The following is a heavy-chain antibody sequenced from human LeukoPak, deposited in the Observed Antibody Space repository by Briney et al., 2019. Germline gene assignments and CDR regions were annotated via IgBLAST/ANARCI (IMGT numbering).Heavy chain of an antibody. D-gene: IGHD6-6*01. Sequence: ASGPTLVKPTQTLTLTCTFAEFSLSTSGVGVGWIRQPPGKALEWLALTYWDDDRRYSPSLKSRLTITKDTSKNQVVLTMTNMDPVDTATYYCALLNLPRLAFDIWGQGTMVTVSS. CDR2: TYWDDDR. V-gene: IGHV2-5*02. CDR1: EFSLSTSGVG. CDR3: ALLNLPRLAFDI. J-gene: IGHJ3*02.